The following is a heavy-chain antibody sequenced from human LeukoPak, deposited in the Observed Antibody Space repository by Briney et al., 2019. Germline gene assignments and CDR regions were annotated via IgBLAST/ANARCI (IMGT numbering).Heavy chain of an antibody. D-gene: IGHD2-15*01. Sequence: SETLSLTCTVSGGSINNYYWSWIRQPAGKGLEWIGRIYTRGSTNYNPSLKSRVTMSVDTSRNQFSLKLSSVTAADTAVYYCARGRYCSADICSGGDAFDIRGQGTMVSVSS. CDR3: ARGRYCSADICSGGDAFDI. CDR2: IYTRGST. J-gene: IGHJ3*02. CDR1: GGSINNYY. V-gene: IGHV4-4*07.